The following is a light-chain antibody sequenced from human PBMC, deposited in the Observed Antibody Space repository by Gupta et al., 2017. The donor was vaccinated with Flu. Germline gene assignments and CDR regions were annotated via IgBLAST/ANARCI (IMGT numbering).Light chain of an antibody. Sequence: QSALTQPASVSGSPGQSLTISCPGTSSDVGGYNFGSWYQQHPGKAPKLMIYDVSNRPSGVSNRFSGSKSGNTASLTISGLQAEDEADYYCSSYTSSSTLEVFGGGTKLTV. CDR2: DVS. V-gene: IGLV2-14*01. CDR3: SSYTSSSTLEV. J-gene: IGLJ3*02. CDR1: SSDVGGYNF.